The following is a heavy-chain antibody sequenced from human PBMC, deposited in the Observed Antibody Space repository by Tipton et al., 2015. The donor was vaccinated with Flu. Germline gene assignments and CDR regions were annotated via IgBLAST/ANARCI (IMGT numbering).Heavy chain of an antibody. Sequence: QLVQSGGGVIQPVGSLRLTCVVSGFSIFGNIINWVRQAPGKGLEWVSLIFGGGDTLYVDSVKGRFTIYRDISKNTVYLQMNSQRVDDTAVYYCTGAGGNSSPWGLGTQVTVSS. CDR2: IFGGGDT. D-gene: IGHD6-6*01. CDR1: GFSIFGNI. V-gene: IGHV3-53*01. J-gene: IGHJ4*02. CDR3: TGAGGNSSP.